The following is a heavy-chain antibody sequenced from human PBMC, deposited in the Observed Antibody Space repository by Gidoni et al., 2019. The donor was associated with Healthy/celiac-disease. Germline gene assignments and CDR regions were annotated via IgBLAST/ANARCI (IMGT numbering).Heavy chain of an antibody. V-gene: IGHV4-39*07. CDR2: IYYRGSP. Sequence: QLQLQESGPGLVKPSETLSLTCTVSGGSISSSSYYWGWIRQPPGKGLEWIGSIYYRGSPYYNPSLKSRVTISVDTSKNQFSQKLSSVTAADTAVYYCARDGIGWLQEAFDYWGQGTLVTVSS. CDR3: ARDGIGWLQEAFDY. CDR1: GGSISSSSYY. J-gene: IGHJ4*02. D-gene: IGHD5-12*01.